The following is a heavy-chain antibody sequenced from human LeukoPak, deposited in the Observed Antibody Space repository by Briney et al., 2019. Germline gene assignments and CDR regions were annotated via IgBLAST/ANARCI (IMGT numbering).Heavy chain of an antibody. D-gene: IGHD3-3*01. V-gene: IGHV1-2*02. J-gene: IGHJ4*02. CDR3: ASSRFLEWLSLLDY. Sequence: ASVTVSFMSSVYTFIRYYIHWVRQAPGQGLEWMGWINTNSGGTKYAQRFQGRVAMTRDTSISAAYMEVSRLRSDDTAVYFCASSRFLEWLSLLDYSGQGTLVTVSS. CDR1: VYTFIRYY. CDR2: INTNSGGT.